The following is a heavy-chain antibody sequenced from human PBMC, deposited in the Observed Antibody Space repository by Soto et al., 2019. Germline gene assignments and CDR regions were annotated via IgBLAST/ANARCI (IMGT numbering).Heavy chain of an antibody. CDR1: GGTFSSYA. D-gene: IGHD2-2*01. CDR3: ATLGYCSSTSCLYYYYYGMDV. CDR2: IIPIFGTA. J-gene: IGHJ6*02. Sequence: ASVKVSCKASGGTFSSYAISWVRQAPGQGLEWMGGIIPIFGTANYAQKFQGRVTITADESTSTAYMELSSLRSEDTAVYYCATLGYCSSTSCLYYYYYGMDVWGQGTTVTVSS. V-gene: IGHV1-69*13.